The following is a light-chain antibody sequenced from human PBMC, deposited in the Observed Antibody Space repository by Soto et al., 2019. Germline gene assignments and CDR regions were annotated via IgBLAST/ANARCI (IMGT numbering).Light chain of an antibody. CDR1: TSNIGSQT. J-gene: IGLJ2*01. CDR2: IGN. CDR3: ASWDDSLNGPV. V-gene: IGLV1-44*01. Sequence: QAVVTQPPSASGTPGQRVSISCSGSTSNIGSQTVNWYQRLPGTAPKLLIYIGNQRPSGVPDRFSGSKSGTSASLAISGLQSEDEADYFCASWDDSLNGPVFGGGTKLTVL.